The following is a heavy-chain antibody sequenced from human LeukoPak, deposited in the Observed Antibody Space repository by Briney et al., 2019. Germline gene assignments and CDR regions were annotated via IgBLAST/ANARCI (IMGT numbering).Heavy chain of an antibody. CDR3: ARVGYSSGGDY. Sequence: ASVKLSCEASGFTLTSYYVHSVPQAPGPRLKWMGIINPSGGSTSYAQKFQGRVTMTRDTSTSTVYMELSSLRSEDTAVYYCARVGYSSGGDYWGQGTLVTVSS. D-gene: IGHD6-19*01. J-gene: IGHJ4*02. CDR1: GFTLTSYY. CDR2: INPSGGST. V-gene: IGHV1-46*01.